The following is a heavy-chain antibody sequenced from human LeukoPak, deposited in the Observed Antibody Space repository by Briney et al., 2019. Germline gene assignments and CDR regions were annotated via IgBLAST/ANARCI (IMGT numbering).Heavy chain of an antibody. V-gene: IGHV4-34*01. D-gene: IGHD5-12*01. J-gene: IGHJ6*02. CDR2: INHSGST. Sequence: SETLSLTCAVYGGSFSGYYWSWIRQPPEKGLEWIGEINHSGSTNYNPSLKSRVTISVDTSKNQFSLKLSSVTAADTAVYYCARASIVATIGYYYYGMDVWGQGTTVTVSS. CDR3: ARASIVATIGYYYYGMDV. CDR1: GGSFSGYY.